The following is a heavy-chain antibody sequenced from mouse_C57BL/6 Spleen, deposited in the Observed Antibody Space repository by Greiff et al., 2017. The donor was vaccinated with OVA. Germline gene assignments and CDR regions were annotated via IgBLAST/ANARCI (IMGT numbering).Heavy chain of an antibody. J-gene: IGHJ2*01. V-gene: IGHV1-69*01. CDR3: AGKEWIDYYGSSYFDY. CDR1: GYTFTSYW. D-gene: IGHD1-1*01. CDR2: IDPSDSYT. Sequence: QVQLQQPGAELVMPGASVKLSCKASGYTFTSYWMHWVKQRPGQGLEWIGEIDPSDSYTNYNQKFKGKSTLTVDKSSSTAYMQLSSLTSEDSAVYYGAGKEWIDYYGSSYFDYWGQGTTLTVSS.